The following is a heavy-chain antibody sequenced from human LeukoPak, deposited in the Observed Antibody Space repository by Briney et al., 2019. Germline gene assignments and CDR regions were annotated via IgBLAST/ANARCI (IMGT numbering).Heavy chain of an antibody. CDR2: INQDGSEQ. D-gene: IGHD6-19*01. V-gene: IGHV3-7*01. J-gene: IGHJ4*02. Sequence: GGSLRLSCAASGFTFSDYWMSWVRQAPGKGLEWLANINQDGSEQYYVDSVKGRFTISRDNAKNSLYLQMNSLRAEDTADYYCARDSGAVAGRSYDYWGQGTLVTVSS. CDR1: GFTFSDYW. CDR3: ARDSGAVAGRSYDY.